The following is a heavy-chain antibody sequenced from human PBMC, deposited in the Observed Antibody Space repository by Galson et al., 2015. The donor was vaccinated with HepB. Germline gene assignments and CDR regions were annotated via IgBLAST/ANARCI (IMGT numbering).Heavy chain of an antibody. V-gene: IGHV3-74*01. CDR1: GFTFSSYW. CDR2: INSDGSTT. J-gene: IGHJ5*02. D-gene: IGHD3-16*01. Sequence: RLSCAASGFTFSSYWMHWVRQAPGKGLVWVSRINSDGSTTTYADSVKGRFTISRDNAKNTLYLQMNSLRAEDTAVYYCARVPLGVVPQSANWFDPWGQGTLVTVSS. CDR3: ARVPLGVVPQSANWFDP.